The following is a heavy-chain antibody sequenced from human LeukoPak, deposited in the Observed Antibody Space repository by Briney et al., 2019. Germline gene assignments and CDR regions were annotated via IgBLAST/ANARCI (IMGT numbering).Heavy chain of an antibody. CDR3: AKGEFDSSGHASYFDY. V-gene: IGHV3-23*01. CDR1: GFTFSSYA. CDR2: ISGSGGST. J-gene: IGHJ4*02. D-gene: IGHD3-22*01. Sequence: GGSLRLSCAASGFTFSSYAMSWVRQAPGKGLEWVSAISGSGGSTYYADSVKGRFTISRDNSKNTLYLQINSLRAEDTAVYYCAKGEFDSSGHASYFDYWGQGTLVTVSS.